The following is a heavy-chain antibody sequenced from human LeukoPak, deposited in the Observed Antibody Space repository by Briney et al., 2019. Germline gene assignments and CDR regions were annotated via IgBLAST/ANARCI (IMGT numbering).Heavy chain of an antibody. V-gene: IGHV4-34*01. CDR1: SGSFSGYY. J-gene: IGHJ4*02. Sequence: SETLSLTCAVYSGSFSGYYWGWIRQPPGKGLEWLGEINHSGSTNYNPSLKSRVTISVDTSKSQFSLKLTSVTVADTALYYCARVVSGLVVPPTRGDYFDSWGQGTVVTVSS. CDR2: INHSGST. CDR3: ARVVSGLVVPPTRGDYFDS. D-gene: IGHD2-2*01.